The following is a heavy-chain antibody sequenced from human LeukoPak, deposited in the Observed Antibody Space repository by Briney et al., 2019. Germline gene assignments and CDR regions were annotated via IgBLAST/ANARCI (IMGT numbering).Heavy chain of an antibody. CDR3: ARVVARGVSPPIIDY. V-gene: IGHV4-59*01. Sequence: SETLSLTCTVSGGSISSYYWSWIRQPPGKGLEWIGYIYYSGSTNYNPSLKSRVTISVDTSKNQFSLKLSSVTAADTAVYYCARVVARGVSPPIIDYWGQGTLVTVSS. J-gene: IGHJ4*02. CDR2: IYYSGST. CDR1: GGSISSYY. D-gene: IGHD3-10*01.